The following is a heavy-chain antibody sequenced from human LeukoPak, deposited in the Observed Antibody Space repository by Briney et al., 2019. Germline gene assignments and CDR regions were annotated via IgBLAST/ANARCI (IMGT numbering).Heavy chain of an antibody. V-gene: IGHV7-4-1*02. CDR3: ARGGGHTAFDY. D-gene: IGHD5-12*01. J-gene: IGHJ4*02. CDR2: ISTDTGNP. CDR1: GYTFTSYA. Sequence: ASVKVSCKASGYTFTSYAMNWVRQAPGQGLEWMGWISTDTGNPTYVQGFTGWFVFSLDTSVSTAYLQISTLKAEDTAVYYCARGGGHTAFDYWGRGTLVTVSS.